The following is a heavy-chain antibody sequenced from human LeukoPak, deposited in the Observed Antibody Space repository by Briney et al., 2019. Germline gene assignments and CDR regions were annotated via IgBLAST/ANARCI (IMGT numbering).Heavy chain of an antibody. CDR1: GFSFKTYA. Sequence: PGGSMRLSCEVSGFSFKTYAMTWVRQAPGKRLEWVSAISGSGGRTYYADSVKGWLTISRGHSKNTLYLQINSLRAEDTAVYYCAKDSHGDSYRHFDYWGQGTLVTVSS. J-gene: IGHJ4*02. D-gene: IGHD4-17*01. V-gene: IGHV3-23*01. CDR2: ISGSGGRT. CDR3: AKDSHGDSYRHFDY.